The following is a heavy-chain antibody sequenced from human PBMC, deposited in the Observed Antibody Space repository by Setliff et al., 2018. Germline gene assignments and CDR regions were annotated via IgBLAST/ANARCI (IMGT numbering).Heavy chain of an antibody. V-gene: IGHV1-18*01. CDR2: ISVYNGDT. CDR1: GYTFRNYA. CDR3: ARAPSVELVTIRTNSWFTY. Sequence: RASVKVSCKASGYTFRNYAFAWVRQAPGQGLEWVGWISVYNGDTYYAQKFQGRVTLTTDTSTSTAYMELRSLTSDDSAFYYCARAPSVELVTIRTNSWFTYWGQGTLVTVSS. J-gene: IGHJ4*02. D-gene: IGHD5-18*01.